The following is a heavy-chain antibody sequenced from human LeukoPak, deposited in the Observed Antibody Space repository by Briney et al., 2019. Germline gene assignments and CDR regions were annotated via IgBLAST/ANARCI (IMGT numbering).Heavy chain of an antibody. J-gene: IGHJ3*02. D-gene: IGHD6-19*01. CDR2: ITGSGDNT. CDR1: GFTFSSYW. V-gene: IGHV3-23*01. Sequence: GGSLRLSCAASGFTFSSYWMNWVRQAPGKGPAWVSSITGSGDNTYYADSVKGRFTISRDNSKSTLYLQMNSLSGEDTALYYCARRGGSNGWGDFDIWGQGTMVTVSS. CDR3: ARRGGSNGWGDFDI.